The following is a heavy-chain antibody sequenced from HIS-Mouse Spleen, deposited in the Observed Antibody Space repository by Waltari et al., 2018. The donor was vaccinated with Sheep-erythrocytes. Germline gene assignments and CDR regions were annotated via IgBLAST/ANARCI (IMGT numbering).Heavy chain of an antibody. V-gene: IGHV3-53*01. CDR2: SYSGGST. D-gene: IGHD4-17*01. CDR1: GFTVSSNY. CDR3: ARGHPDYGDYDAFDI. Sequence: EVQLVDSGGGLIQPGGSLRLSCAASGFTVSSNYMSWVRQAPGKGLEWVSVSYSGGSTYYADSVKGRFTISRDNSKNTLYLQMNSLRADDTAVYYCARGHPDYGDYDAFDIWGQGTMVTVSS. J-gene: IGHJ3*02.